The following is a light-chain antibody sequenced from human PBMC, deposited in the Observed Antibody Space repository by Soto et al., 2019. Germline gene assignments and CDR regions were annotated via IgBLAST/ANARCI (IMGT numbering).Light chain of an antibody. CDR2: EVS. CDR1: SSDVGGYNY. CDR3: GSWDSSLRAYV. Sequence: QSVLTQPASVSGSPGQSITISCTGTSSDVGGYNYVSWYQQHPGKAPKLMIYEVSNRPSGVSNRFSGSKSGNTASLTISGLQAEDDADYYCGSWDSSLRAYVFGTGTKLTVL. V-gene: IGLV2-14*01. J-gene: IGLJ1*01.